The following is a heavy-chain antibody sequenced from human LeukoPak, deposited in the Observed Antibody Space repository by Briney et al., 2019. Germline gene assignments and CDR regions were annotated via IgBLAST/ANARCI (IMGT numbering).Heavy chain of an antibody. J-gene: IGHJ4*02. CDR2: IIGSGGST. D-gene: IGHD1-1*01. V-gene: IGHV3-23*01. Sequence: PGGSVRLSCAASGFTFSSYAMSCVGHAPGKRREWVSAIIGSGGSTYHADSVKGRFTISRDNSKNTLYLPMNSLRAEDTAVYYCAKGDNWNDVCPFDYWAQGPLVTVSS. CDR3: AKGDNWNDVCPFDY. CDR1: GFTFSSYA.